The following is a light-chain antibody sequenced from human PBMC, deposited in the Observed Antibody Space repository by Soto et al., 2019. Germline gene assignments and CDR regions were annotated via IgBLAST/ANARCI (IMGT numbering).Light chain of an antibody. V-gene: IGLV2-23*01. CDR1: SSDVGSYNL. J-gene: IGLJ1*01. Sequence: QSALTQPASVSGSPGQSITISCTGTSSDVGSYNLVSWYQQHPGKAPKLMIYEGSKRPSGVSNRFSGSKSGNTASLTISGFQAEDEADYYCCSYAGSSTPAYVFGTGTKVTVL. CDR2: EGS. CDR3: CSYAGSSTPAYV.